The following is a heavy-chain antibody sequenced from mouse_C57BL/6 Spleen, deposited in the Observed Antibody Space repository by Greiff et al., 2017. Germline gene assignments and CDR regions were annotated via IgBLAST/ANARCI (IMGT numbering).Heavy chain of an antibody. D-gene: IGHD1-1*01. J-gene: IGHJ1*03. Sequence: EVKLVESGGGLVKPGGSLKLSCAASGFTFSDYGMHWVRQAPEKGLEWVAYISSGSSTIYYADTVKGRFTISRDNAKNTLFLQMTSLGSEDTAMYYCARHYGSSYVGWYFDVWGTGTTVTVSS. V-gene: IGHV5-17*01. CDR3: ARHYGSSYVGWYFDV. CDR1: GFTFSDYG. CDR2: ISSGSSTI.